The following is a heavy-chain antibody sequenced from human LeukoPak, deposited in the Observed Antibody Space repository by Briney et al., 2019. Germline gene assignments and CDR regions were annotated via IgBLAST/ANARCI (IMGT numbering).Heavy chain of an antibody. CDR1: GFTFSSYA. CDR3: ARDQRGYCRSTTCYIFDY. D-gene: IGHD2-2*02. J-gene: IGHJ4*02. CDR2: ISYDGSNK. Sequence: GRSLRLSCAASGFTFSSYAMHWVRQAPGKGLEWVAVISYDGSNKYYADSVKGRFTISRDNSKNTLYLQMNSLRAEDTAVYYCARDQRGYCRSTTCYIFDYWSQGTLVTVSS. V-gene: IGHV3-30*04.